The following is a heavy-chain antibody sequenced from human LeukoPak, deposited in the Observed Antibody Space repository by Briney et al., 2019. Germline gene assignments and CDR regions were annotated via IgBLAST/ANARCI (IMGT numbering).Heavy chain of an antibody. CDR2: IYYSGST. D-gene: IGHD4-11*01. CDR3: ARDTPSDSRYYYYMDV. Sequence: TSETLSLTCTVSGGSISSGGYYWSWIRQHPGKGLEWIGYIYYSGSTYYNPSLKSRVTISVDTSKNQFSLKLSSVTAADTAVYYCARDTPSDSRYYYYMDVWGKGTTVTVFS. CDR1: GGSISSGGYY. J-gene: IGHJ6*03. V-gene: IGHV4-31*03.